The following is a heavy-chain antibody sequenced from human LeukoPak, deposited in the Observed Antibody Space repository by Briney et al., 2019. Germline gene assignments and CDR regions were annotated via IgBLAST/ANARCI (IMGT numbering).Heavy chain of an antibody. Sequence: ASVKVSCKASGYTFTGYYMQWVRQAPGQGLEWMGIINPSGGSASYAQKFQGRVTMSRDTSTSTVYMEVTSLRSEDTAIYFCARGARGYDHFDYWGQGTLVTVSS. D-gene: IGHD5-12*01. CDR3: ARGARGYDHFDY. CDR1: GYTFTGYY. J-gene: IGHJ4*02. CDR2: INPSGGSA. V-gene: IGHV1-46*01.